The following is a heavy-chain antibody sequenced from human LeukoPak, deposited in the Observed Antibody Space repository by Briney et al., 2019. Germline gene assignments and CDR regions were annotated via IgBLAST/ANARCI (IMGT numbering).Heavy chain of an antibody. CDR1: GGSFSGYY. D-gene: IGHD3-10*01. V-gene: IGHV4-34*01. CDR2: INHSGST. Sequence: PSETLSLTCAVYGGSFSGYYWSWIRQPPGKGLEWIGEINHSGSTNCNPSLKSRVTISVDTSKNQFSLKLSSVTAADTAVYYCARGLLWFGELYWFDPWGQGTLVTVSS. J-gene: IGHJ5*02. CDR3: ARGLLWFGELYWFDP.